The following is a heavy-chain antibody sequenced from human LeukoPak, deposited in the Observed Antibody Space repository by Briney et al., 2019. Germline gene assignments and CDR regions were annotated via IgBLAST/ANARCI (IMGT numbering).Heavy chain of an antibody. CDR1: GFTFSSYW. CDR2: ISPDGSST. J-gene: IGHJ4*02. Sequence: PGGSLRLSCAASGFTFSSYWMLWVRQTPGQGLVWVSRISPDGSSTSYADSVKGRFTISRDNAKNTLYLQMNSLRAEDTAVYYCVRERNNFWSGHHSIFDSWGQGTLVTVSS. D-gene: IGHD3-3*01. V-gene: IGHV3-74*01. CDR3: VRERNNFWSGHHSIFDS.